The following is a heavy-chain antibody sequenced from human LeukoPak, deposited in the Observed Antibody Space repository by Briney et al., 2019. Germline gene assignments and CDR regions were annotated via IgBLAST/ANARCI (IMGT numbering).Heavy chain of an antibody. CDR3: ARGRTTWIQLGPTSGDFDY. CDR2: INHSGST. CDR1: GGSFSGYY. V-gene: IGHV4-34*01. D-gene: IGHD5-18*01. J-gene: IGHJ4*02. Sequence: SETLSLTCAVYGGSFSGYYWSWLRQPPGKGLEWIGEINHSGSTNYNPSLKSRVTISVDTSKNQFSLKLSSVTAADTAVYYCARGRTTWIQLGPTSGDFDYWGQGTLVTVSS.